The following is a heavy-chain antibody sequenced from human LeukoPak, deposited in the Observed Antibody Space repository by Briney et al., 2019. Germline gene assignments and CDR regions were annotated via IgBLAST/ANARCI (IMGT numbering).Heavy chain of an antibody. V-gene: IGHV3-74*01. J-gene: IGHJ4*02. CDR3: ARGPSYSSSWYGLDS. CDR1: GFTFSWYW. Sequence: GGSLRLSCEGSGFTFSWYWMHWVRQVPGKGLAWVARINSDGTTTTYADSVKGRFTISRDNVKNTLHLQIYSLRDEDTAMYFCARGPSYSSSWYGLDSWGQGTLVIVSS. D-gene: IGHD6-13*01. CDR2: INSDGTTT.